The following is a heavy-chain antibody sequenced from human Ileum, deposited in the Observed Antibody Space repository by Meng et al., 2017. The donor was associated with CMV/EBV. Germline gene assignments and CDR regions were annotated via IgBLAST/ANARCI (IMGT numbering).Heavy chain of an antibody. Sequence: GSLRLSCTVSGYSISSGYYWGWIRQPPGKGLEWIGYIYYSGSTNYNPSLKSRVTISVDTSKNQFSLKLSSVTAADTAVYYCASSEYDILTGLVDWGQGTLVTVSS. J-gene: IGHJ4*02. CDR2: IYYSGST. CDR1: GYSISSGYY. V-gene: IGHV4-61*01. CDR3: ASSEYDILTGLVD. D-gene: IGHD3-9*01.